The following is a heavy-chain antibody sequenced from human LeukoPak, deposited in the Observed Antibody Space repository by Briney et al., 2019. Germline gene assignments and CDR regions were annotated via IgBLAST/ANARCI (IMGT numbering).Heavy chain of an antibody. CDR2: INPNSGGT. J-gene: IGHJ4*02. CDR1: GYTFTGYY. Sequence: ASVKVSRKASGYTFTGYYMHWVRQAPGQGLEWMGWINPNSGGTNYAQKFQGRVTMTRDTSISTAYMELSRLRSDDTAVYYCARAPDCSSTSCYVLYYFDYWGQGTLVTVSS. V-gene: IGHV1-2*02. CDR3: ARAPDCSSTSCYVLYYFDY. D-gene: IGHD2-2*01.